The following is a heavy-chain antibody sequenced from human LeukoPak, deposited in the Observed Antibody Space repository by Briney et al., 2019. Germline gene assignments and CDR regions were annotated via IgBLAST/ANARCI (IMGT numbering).Heavy chain of an antibody. V-gene: IGHV3-21*01. CDR3: AKSLTPDRDWFDS. CDR2: ISSSGRYI. D-gene: IGHD4/OR15-4a*01. CDR1: GFTFSSSS. Sequence: GGSLRLSCAASGFTFSSSSMNWVRQAPGKGLEWVSSISSSGRYIYFADSVRGRFTISRDNAKNSVSLQMNSLRGEDTAVYYCAKSLTPDRDWFDSWGQGTLVTVSS. J-gene: IGHJ5*01.